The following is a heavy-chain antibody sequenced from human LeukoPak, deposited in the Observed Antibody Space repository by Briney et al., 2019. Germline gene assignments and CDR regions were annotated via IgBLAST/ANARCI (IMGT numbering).Heavy chain of an antibody. CDR2: INPNSGGT. CDR1: GYTFTSYD. Sequence: ASVKVSCKASGYTFTSYDINWVRQAPGQGLEWMGWINPNSGGTNYAQKFQGRVTMTRDTSISTAYMELSRLRSDDTAVYYCARDFSGTIWGQGTLVTVSS. CDR3: ARDFSGTI. V-gene: IGHV1-2*02. J-gene: IGHJ4*02. D-gene: IGHD3-3*01.